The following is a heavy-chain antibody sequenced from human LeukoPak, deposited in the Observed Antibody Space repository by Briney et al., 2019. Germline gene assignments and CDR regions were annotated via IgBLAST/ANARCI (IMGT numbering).Heavy chain of an antibody. CDR3: ARERYCSSTSCPYYYYYGMDV. D-gene: IGHD2-2*01. V-gene: IGHV3-33*01. CDR2: IWYDGSNK. J-gene: IGHJ6*02. Sequence: GGSLRLSCAASGFTFSSYGMHWVRQAPGKGLEWVAVIWYDGSNKYYADSVKGRFTISRDNAKNSLYLQMNSLRAEDTAVYYCARERYCSSTSCPYYYYYGMDVWGQGTTVTVSS. CDR1: GFTFSSYG.